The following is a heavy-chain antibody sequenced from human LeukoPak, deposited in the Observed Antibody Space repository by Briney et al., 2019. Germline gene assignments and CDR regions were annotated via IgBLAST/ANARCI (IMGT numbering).Heavy chain of an antibody. CDR1: GFTFSSYS. Sequence: GGSLRLSCAASGFTFSSYSMNWVRQAPGKGLEWVSSISSSSSYIYYADSVKGRFTISRDNSKNTLYLQMNSLRAEDTAVYYCARAVKEYYFDYWGQGTLVTVSS. V-gene: IGHV3-21*01. CDR3: ARAVKEYYFDY. CDR2: ISSSSSYI. J-gene: IGHJ4*02. D-gene: IGHD4-17*01.